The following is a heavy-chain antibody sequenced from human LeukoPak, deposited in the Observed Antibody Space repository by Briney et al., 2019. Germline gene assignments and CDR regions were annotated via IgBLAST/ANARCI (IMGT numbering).Heavy chain of an antibody. D-gene: IGHD4-17*01. CDR2: ISYDGGNK. Sequence: GRSLRLSCAASGFTFSSYAMHWVRQAPGKGLEWVAVISYDGGNKYYADSVKGRFTISRDNSKNTLFLQMNSLRTEDTAVYYCAKDGTMVTTGWYFDLWGRGTLVTVSA. J-gene: IGHJ2*01. V-gene: IGHV3-30*04. CDR1: GFTFSSYA. CDR3: AKDGTMVTTGWYFDL.